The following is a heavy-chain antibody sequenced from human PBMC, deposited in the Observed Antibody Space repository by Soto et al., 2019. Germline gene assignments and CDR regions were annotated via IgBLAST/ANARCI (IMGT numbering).Heavy chain of an antibody. Sequence: GGSLRLSCAASGFTFSSYSMNWVRQAPGKGLEWVSSISSSSSYIYYADSLKGRFTISRDNTKNSLYLQMNSLRAEDTAVYYCARAPYYYDSSRYYYVWGQGTLVTVS. CDR2: ISSSSSYI. J-gene: IGHJ4*02. CDR3: ARAPYYYDSSRYYYV. CDR1: GFTFSSYS. D-gene: IGHD3-22*01. V-gene: IGHV3-21*01.